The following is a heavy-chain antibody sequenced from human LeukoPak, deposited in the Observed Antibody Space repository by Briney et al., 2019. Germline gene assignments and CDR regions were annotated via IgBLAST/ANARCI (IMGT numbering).Heavy chain of an antibody. J-gene: IGHJ6*04. Sequence: GGPLRLSCAASAFAFSSYEMNWVRQAPGKGLEWVSYISSSGSTIYYADSVKGRFTISRDNAKNSLYLQMNSLRAEDTAVYYCAELGITMIGGVWGKGTTVTISS. CDR2: ISSSGSTI. V-gene: IGHV3-48*03. D-gene: IGHD3-10*02. CDR3: AELGITMIGGV. CDR1: AFAFSSYE.